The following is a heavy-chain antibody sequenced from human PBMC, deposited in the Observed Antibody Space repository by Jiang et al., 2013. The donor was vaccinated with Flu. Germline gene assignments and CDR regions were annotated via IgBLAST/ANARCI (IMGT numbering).Heavy chain of an antibody. J-gene: IGHJ6*02. V-gene: IGHV4-4*02. D-gene: IGHD6-13*01. CDR3: ARGAAARYYYGMDV. Sequence: GSTNYNPSLKSRVTISVDKSKNQFSLKLSSVTAADTAVYYCARGAAARYYYGMDVWGQGTTVTVSS. CDR2: GST.